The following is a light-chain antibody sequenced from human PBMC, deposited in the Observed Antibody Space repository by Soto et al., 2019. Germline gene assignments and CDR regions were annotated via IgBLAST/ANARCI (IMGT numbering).Light chain of an antibody. J-gene: IGLJ3*02. CDR3: CSYGGYFWV. Sequence: QSALTQPRSVSGSPGQSVIISCTGTSSDVGGYDYVSWFQHHPGKVPKLMIYDVTKRPSGVPDRFSASKSGNTASLTISGLQAEDEADYYCCSYGGYFWVFGGGTKLTVL. V-gene: IGLV2-11*01. CDR1: SSDVGGYDY. CDR2: DVT.